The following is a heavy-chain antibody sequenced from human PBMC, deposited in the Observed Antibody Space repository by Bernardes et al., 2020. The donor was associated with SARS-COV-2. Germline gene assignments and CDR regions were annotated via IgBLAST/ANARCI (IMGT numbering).Heavy chain of an antibody. D-gene: IGHD6-6*01. CDR2: INQDGSET. CDR1: GFTFSTFW. Sequence: GGSLRLSCAAPGFTFSTFWMTWVRQAPGKGLEWVANINQDGSETFYVDSVKGRFTISRDNAKNSLFMEMNTLRDEDTAVYYCARIYSTSSFDFDYWGQGTLVTVSS. J-gene: IGHJ4*02. CDR3: ARIYSTSSFDFDY. V-gene: IGHV3-7*01.